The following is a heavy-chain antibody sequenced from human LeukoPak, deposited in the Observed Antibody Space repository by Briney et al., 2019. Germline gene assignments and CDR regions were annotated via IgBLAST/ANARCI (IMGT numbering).Heavy chain of an antibody. CDR1: GGSINNGGYY. V-gene: IGHV4-31*03. Sequence: SETLSLTCTVSGGSINNGGYYWCWIRQHPGKGLEWIGYIYYSGSSYYNPSLRSRVTISVDTSKNHFSLKLSSVTAADTAVYYCARNRDGYNSFDYWGQGTLVTVSS. CDR2: IYYSGSS. CDR3: ARNRDGYNSFDY. J-gene: IGHJ4*02. D-gene: IGHD5-24*01.